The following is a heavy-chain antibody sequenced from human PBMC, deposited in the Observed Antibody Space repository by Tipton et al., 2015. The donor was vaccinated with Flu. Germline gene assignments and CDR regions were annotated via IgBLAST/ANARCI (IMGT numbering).Heavy chain of an antibody. D-gene: IGHD3-22*01. CDR3: ARATLGIVVVFDY. CDR2: INHSGST. CDR1: GGSFSGYY. J-gene: IGHJ4*02. Sequence: TLSLTCAVYGGSFSGYYWSWIRQPPGKGLEWIGEINHSGSTNYNPSLKSRVTISVDTSKNQFSLKLNSVTAADTAVYYCARATLGIVVVFDYWGQGTLVTVSS. V-gene: IGHV4-34*01.